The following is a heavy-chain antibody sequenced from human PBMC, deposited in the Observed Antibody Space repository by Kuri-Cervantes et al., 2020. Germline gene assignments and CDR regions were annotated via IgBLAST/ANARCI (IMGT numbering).Heavy chain of an antibody. V-gene: IGHV3-9*01. J-gene: IGHJ2*01. Sequence: SLKISCAASGFTFDDYAMHWVRQAPGKGLEWVSGISWNSGSIGYADSVKGRFTISRDNAKNSLYLQMNSLRAEDTAVYYCARIAVIAQWFFGLWGRGALVTVSS. CDR1: GFTFDDYA. D-gene: IGHD6-19*01. CDR2: ISWNSGSI. CDR3: ARIAVIAQWFFGL.